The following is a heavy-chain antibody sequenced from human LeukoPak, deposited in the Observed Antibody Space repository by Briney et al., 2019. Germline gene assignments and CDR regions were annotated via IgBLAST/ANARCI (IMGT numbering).Heavy chain of an antibody. CDR2: IYPRDGST. V-gene: IGHV1-46*01. J-gene: IGHJ4*02. CDR3: ARDQEGFDY. CDR1: GYTFTINY. Sequence: ASVTVSSMASGYTFTINYIHWVRQAPGQGLERMGPIYPRDGSTSYAQKFQGRVTVTRDTSTSTVHMELSGLRSEDTAVYYCARDQEGFDYWGQGTLVTVSS.